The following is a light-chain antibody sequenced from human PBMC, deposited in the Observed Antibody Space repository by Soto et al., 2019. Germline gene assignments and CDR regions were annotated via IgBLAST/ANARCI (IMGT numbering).Light chain of an antibody. CDR3: QQYNTSSST. CDR1: QSISSW. Sequence: DIQMTQSPSTLSASVGDRVTLTCRASQSISSWLAWYQQKPGKAPKLLIYDASSLESGVPSRFSGSGSGTEFTLAITSLQPDDFATYYRQQYNTSSSTFGQGTKLEIK. CDR2: DAS. J-gene: IGKJ2*01. V-gene: IGKV1-5*01.